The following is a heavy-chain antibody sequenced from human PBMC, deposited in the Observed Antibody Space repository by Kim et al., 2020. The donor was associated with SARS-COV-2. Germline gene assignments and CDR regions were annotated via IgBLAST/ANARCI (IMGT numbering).Heavy chain of an antibody. CDR2: IIPILRTP. J-gene: IGHJ5*01. Sequence: SVKVSCKASGGTFSHYTIGWVRQAPGQGLEWMGGIIPILRTPNVAQRFQGRVTITADESTTTAYMELSSLRFEDTAEYYCARSHTTNRHSFWFDPWGQGTQIIVSS. CDR1: GGTFSHYT. V-gene: IGHV1-69*13. D-gene: IGHD2-2*01. CDR3: ARSHTTNRHSFWFDP.